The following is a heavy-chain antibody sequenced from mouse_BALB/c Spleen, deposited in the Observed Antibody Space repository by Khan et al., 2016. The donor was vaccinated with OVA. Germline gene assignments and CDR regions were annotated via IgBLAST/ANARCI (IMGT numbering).Heavy chain of an antibody. D-gene: IGHD1-1*01. Sequence: EVMLVESGGDLVQPGGSRKLSCAASGFTFSSYGMHWVRQAPEKGLEWVAYISGDSNTIYYADTVKGRFTISRDNPRNTLFLQMTSLMSEDTAMYDCATSYCYGYYFDYWGRGTTLTVSS. CDR2: ISGDSNTI. J-gene: IGHJ2*01. CDR1: GFTFSSYG. CDR3: ATSYCYGYYFDY. V-gene: IGHV5-17*02.